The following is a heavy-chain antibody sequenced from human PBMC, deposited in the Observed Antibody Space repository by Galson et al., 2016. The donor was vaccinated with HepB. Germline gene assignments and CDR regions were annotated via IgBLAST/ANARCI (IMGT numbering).Heavy chain of an antibody. Sequence: SETLSLTCTVSGDPISSNSYYWGWIRQPPGKGLEWIGSVYYSVSSYYNPSLESRVTIFIDTSKNQFSLKLTSVTAADTAVYYCARPYSGSNLGGFDNWGRGILVTVSS. CDR1: GDPISSNSYY. CDR3: ARPYSGSNLGGFDN. V-gene: IGHV4-39*01. CDR2: VYYSVSS. D-gene: IGHD1-26*01. J-gene: IGHJ4*02.